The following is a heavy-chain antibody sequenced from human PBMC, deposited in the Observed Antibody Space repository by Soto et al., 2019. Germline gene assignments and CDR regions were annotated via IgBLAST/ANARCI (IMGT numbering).Heavy chain of an antibody. D-gene: IGHD3-16*01. V-gene: IGHV1-69*13. CDR1: GGTFSSYS. CDR3: ARRNRGGWYYFDY. CDR2: IIPIFGTA. J-gene: IGHJ4*02. Sequence: SVKVSCKASGGTFSSYSISWVRQAPGQGLEWMGGIIPIFGTANYAQKFQGRVTITADESTSTAYMELSSLRSEDTAVYYCARRNRGGWYYFDYWGQGTLVTVSS.